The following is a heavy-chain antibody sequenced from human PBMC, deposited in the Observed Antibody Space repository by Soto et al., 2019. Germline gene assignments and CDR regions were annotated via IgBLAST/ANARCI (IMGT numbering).Heavy chain of an antibody. D-gene: IGHD1-26*01. J-gene: IGHJ6*02. CDR3: ARDQVRGGSYHYYYYGMDV. CDR2: IWYDGSNK. Sequence: GGSLRLSCAASGFTFSSYGMHWVRQAPGKGLEWVAVIWYDGSNKYYADSVKGRFTISRDNSKNTLYLQMNSLRAEDTAVYYCARDQVRGGSYHYYYYGMDVWGQGTTVTVSS. CDR1: GFTFSSYG. V-gene: IGHV3-33*01.